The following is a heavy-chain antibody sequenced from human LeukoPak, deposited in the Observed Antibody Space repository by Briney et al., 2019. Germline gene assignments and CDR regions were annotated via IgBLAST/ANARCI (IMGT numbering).Heavy chain of an antibody. CDR1: GGSISSYY. V-gene: IGHV4-59*01. Sequence: PSETLSLTCTVSGGSISSYYWSWIRQPPGKGLEWIGYIYYSGSTNYNPSLKSRVTISVDTSKNQFSLKLSSVTAADTAVYYCARQQVGPRSFDYWGQGTLVTVSS. CDR2: IYYSGST. D-gene: IGHD1-26*01. J-gene: IGHJ4*02. CDR3: ARQQVGPRSFDY.